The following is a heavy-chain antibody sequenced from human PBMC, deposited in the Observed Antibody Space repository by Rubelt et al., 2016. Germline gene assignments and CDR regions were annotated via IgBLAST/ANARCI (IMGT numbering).Heavy chain of an antibody. J-gene: IGHJ5*02. Sequence: QVQLVESGGGVVQPGGSLRLSCAASGFTFSTYTMHWVALLSYDGGHEFYADSVKGRFTISKDNSKKTRALQMSSLRPEDTAVYYCARDPRSPGVWNWFDPWGQGTLVTVSS. CDR1: GFTFSTYT. D-gene: IGHD5/OR15-5a*01. CDR3: ARDPRSPGVWNWFDP. V-gene: IGHV3-30*15. CDR2: LSYDGGHE.